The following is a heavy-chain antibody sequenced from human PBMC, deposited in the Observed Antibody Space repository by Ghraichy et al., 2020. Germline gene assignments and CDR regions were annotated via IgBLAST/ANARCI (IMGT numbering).Heavy chain of an antibody. CDR1: GFPFSTSV. Sequence: GSLRLSCTASGFPFSTSVMSWARQAPGKGLEWVLTIGSSGESTFYADSVKGRFTISRDNSKNTLFLQMSSLRAEDTAVYYCMRGGWGVNWGQGALVTVSS. CDR3: MRGGWGVN. D-gene: IGHD3-16*01. J-gene: IGHJ4*02. CDR2: IGSSGEST. V-gene: IGHV3-23*01.